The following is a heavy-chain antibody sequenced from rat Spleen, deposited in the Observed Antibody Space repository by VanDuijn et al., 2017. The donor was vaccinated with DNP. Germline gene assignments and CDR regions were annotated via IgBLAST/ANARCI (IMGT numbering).Heavy chain of an antibody. CDR1: GFTFIDYN. CDR3: ATPDGSHYFDY. Sequence: EVQLVESGGGLVQPGRSLKLSCAASGFTFIDYNMAWVRQAPAKGLQWVATIIFDGGRTYYRDSVKGRFTISRDNAKSTLYLQMDSLRSEDTATYYCATPDGSHYFDYWGQGVMVTVSS. D-gene: IGHD1-12*02. J-gene: IGHJ2*01. CDR2: IIFDGGRT. V-gene: IGHV5S10*01.